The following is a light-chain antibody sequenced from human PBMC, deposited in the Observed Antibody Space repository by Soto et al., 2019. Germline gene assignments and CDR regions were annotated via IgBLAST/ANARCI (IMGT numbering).Light chain of an antibody. J-gene: IGKJ1*01. V-gene: IGKV1-5*03. CDR1: QTISSW. Sequence: DIQITQSPSTLSSSVRERFTITCGASQTISSWLAWYQQKPGKAPKLLIYKASTLKSGVPSRFSGSGSGTEFTLTISSLQPDDFATYYCQHYNSYSEAFGQGTKVDIK. CDR2: KAS. CDR3: QHYNSYSEA.